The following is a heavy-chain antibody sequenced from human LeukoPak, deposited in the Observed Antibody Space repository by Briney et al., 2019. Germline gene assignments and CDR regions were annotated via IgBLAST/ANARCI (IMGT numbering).Heavy chain of an antibody. V-gene: IGHV1-18*01. Sequence: GASVKVSCKASGYAFTSYGISWVRQAPGQGLEWMGWISAYNGNTNYARKLQGRVTMTTDTSTSTAYMELRSLRSDDTAVYYCARDSTPLRYFDWLFTINWFDPWGQGTLVTVSS. CDR3: ARDSTPLRYFDWLFTINWFDP. CDR2: ISAYNGNT. CDR1: GYAFTSYG. D-gene: IGHD3-9*01. J-gene: IGHJ5*02.